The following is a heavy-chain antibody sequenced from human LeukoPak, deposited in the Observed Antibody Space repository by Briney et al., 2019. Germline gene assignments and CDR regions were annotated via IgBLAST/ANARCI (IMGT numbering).Heavy chain of an antibody. D-gene: IGHD3-22*01. CDR2: IYSSGIT. CDR3: ARNYYDNRGEAFDI. Sequence: PSETLSLTCSISGASISGYYWSWIRQPAGKGLEWIGRIYSSGITNYNPSLQSRVTMSVDTSKNHFSLKLTSVTAADTAFYYCARNYYDNRGEAFDIWGQGTMVTVSS. CDR1: GASISGYY. V-gene: IGHV4-4*07. J-gene: IGHJ3*02.